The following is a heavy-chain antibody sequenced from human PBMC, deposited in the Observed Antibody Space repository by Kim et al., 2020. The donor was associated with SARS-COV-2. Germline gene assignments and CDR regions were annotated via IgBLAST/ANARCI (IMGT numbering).Heavy chain of an antibody. Sequence: SETLSLTCTVSGGSISSYYWSWIRQPPGKGLEWIGYIYYSGSTNYNPSLKSRVTISVDTSKNQFSLKLSSVTAADTAVYYCARAPRIAVAGMSGWFDPWGQGTLVTVSS. V-gene: IGHV4-59*01. D-gene: IGHD6-19*01. J-gene: IGHJ5*02. CDR3: ARAPRIAVAGMSGWFDP. CDR2: IYYSGST. CDR1: GGSISSYY.